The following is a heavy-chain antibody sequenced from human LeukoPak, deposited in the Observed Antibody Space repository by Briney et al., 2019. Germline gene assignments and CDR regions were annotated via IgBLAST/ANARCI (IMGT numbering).Heavy chain of an antibody. Sequence: ASVKVSCKASGYTFTTYDINWVRQATGRGLEWLGWMNPNSGNTGYAPKFQGRVTMTRDTSINTAYMELSSLTSADTAVYYCARAGVRYFDGLDPRGQGTLVTVSS. D-gene: IGHD3-9*01. CDR3: ARAGVRYFDGLDP. CDR1: GYTFTTYD. CDR2: MNPNSGNT. V-gene: IGHV1-8*01. J-gene: IGHJ5*02.